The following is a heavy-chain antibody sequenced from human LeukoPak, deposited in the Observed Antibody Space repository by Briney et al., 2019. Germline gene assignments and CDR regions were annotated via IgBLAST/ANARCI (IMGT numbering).Heavy chain of an antibody. Sequence: GASVKVSCKASGYTFTGYYMHWVRQAPGQGLEWMGWINPNSGGTNYAQKFQGWVTMTRDTSISTAYMELSRLRSDNTAVYYCAREPAGYSSSWYDYWGQGTLVTVSS. D-gene: IGHD6-13*01. CDR3: AREPAGYSSSWYDY. V-gene: IGHV1-2*04. J-gene: IGHJ4*02. CDR2: INPNSGGT. CDR1: GYTFTGYY.